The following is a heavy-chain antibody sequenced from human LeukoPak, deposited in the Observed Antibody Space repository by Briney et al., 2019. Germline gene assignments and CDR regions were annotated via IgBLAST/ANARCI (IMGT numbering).Heavy chain of an antibody. D-gene: IGHD3-16*01. CDR1: GDSITTSDYY. Sequence: SETLSLTCTVSGDSITTSDYYWGWIRQPPGKGLEYIGSIYDSGSSYYKPSLKSRVTILIDTSNNQFSLKLSSVTAADTAVYYCARLKWGTGLGGRGRSYMDVWGKGTTVTVSS. CDR3: ARLKWGTGLGGRGRSYMDV. V-gene: IGHV4-39*01. J-gene: IGHJ6*03. CDR2: IYDSGSS.